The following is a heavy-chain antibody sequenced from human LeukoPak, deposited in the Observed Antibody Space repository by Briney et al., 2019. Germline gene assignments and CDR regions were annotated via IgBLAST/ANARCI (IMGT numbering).Heavy chain of an antibody. J-gene: IGHJ3*02. CDR1: GYSISSGYY. CDR3: ARVAAMVREDALDI. CDR2: IYHSGST. Sequence: PSETLSLTCTVSGYSISSGYYWGWIRQPPGKGLEWIGSIYHSGSTYYNPSLKSRVTISVDTSKNQFSLKLSSVTAADTAVYYCARVAAMVREDALDIWGQGTMVTVSS. V-gene: IGHV4-38-2*02. D-gene: IGHD5-18*01.